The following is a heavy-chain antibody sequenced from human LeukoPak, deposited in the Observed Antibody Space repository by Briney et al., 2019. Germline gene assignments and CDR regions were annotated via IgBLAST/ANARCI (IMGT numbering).Heavy chain of an antibody. CDR2: ISGSGGST. CDR3: AKVGYCSSTSCYFYYYYYMDV. Sequence: GGSLRLSCAASGFTFSSYAMSWVRQAPGKGLEWVSAISGSGGSTYYADSVKGRFTISRDNSKSTLYLQMNSLRAEDTAVYYCAKVGYCSSTSCYFYYYYYMDVWGKGTTVTVSS. D-gene: IGHD2-2*01. J-gene: IGHJ6*03. V-gene: IGHV3-23*01. CDR1: GFTFSSYA.